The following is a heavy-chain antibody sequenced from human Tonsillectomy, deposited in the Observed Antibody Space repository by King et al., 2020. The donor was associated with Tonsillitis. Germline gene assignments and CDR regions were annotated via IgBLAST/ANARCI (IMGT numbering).Heavy chain of an antibody. CDR3: ARDRDGYSFDY. J-gene: IGHJ4*02. D-gene: IGHD5-24*01. CDR1: GFTFSSYD. V-gene: IGHV3-33*05. CDR2: ISFDGSYK. Sequence: EQLVQSGGGVVQPGRSLRLSCAASGFTFSSYDMYWVRQAPGKGLEWVAVISFDGSYKYYADSVTGRFTISRDNSKNTLYLQMNSLRAEDTAVYYCARDRDGYSFDYWGQGTLVTVSS.